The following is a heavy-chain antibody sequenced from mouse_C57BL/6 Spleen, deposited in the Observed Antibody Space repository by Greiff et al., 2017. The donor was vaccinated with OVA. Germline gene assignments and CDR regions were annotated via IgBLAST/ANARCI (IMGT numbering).Heavy chain of an antibody. J-gene: IGHJ4*01. CDR2: IYPGDGDT. CDR3: ARRSITTVVADYAMDY. D-gene: IGHD1-1*01. V-gene: IGHV1-80*01. Sequence: VQLKESGAELVKPGASVKISCKASGYAFSSYWMNWVKQRPGKGLEWIGQIYPGDGDTNYNGKFKGKATLTADKSSSTAYMQLSSLTSEDSAVYFCARRSITTVVADYAMDYWGQGTSVTVSS. CDR1: GYAFSSYW.